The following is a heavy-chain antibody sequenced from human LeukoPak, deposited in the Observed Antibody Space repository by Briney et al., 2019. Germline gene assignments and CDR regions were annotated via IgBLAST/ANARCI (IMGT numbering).Heavy chain of an antibody. Sequence: ASVKVFCKASGGTFSSYAISWVRQAPGQGVEWMGRIIPILGIANYAQKFQGRVTITADKSTSTAYMELSSLRSEDTAVYYCARESVEGPYWGQGTLVTVSS. CDR2: IIPILGIA. V-gene: IGHV1-69*04. CDR3: ARESVEGPY. J-gene: IGHJ4*02. D-gene: IGHD3-3*01. CDR1: GGTFSSYA.